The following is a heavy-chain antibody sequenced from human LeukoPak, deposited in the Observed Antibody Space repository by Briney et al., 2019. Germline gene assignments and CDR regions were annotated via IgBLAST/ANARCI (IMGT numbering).Heavy chain of an antibody. Sequence: SGTLSLTCAVSGGSINSSNWWSWVRQPPGKGLEWIGEIYHSGSTKYKPSLKSRVTISVDTSKNQFSLKLSSLTAADTAVYYCARAAYCGGDCYLFDYWGQGTLVTVFS. V-gene: IGHV4-4*02. J-gene: IGHJ4*02. CDR2: IYHSGST. CDR1: GGSINSSNW. CDR3: ARAAYCGGDCYLFDY. D-gene: IGHD2-21*02.